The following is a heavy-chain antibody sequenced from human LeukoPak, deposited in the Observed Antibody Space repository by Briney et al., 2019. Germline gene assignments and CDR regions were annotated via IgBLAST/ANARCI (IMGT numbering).Heavy chain of an antibody. D-gene: IGHD3-10*01. J-gene: IGHJ5*02. Sequence: TSETLSLTCTVSGXSVSSGSYYWSWIRQPPGKGLEWIGHISYSGSTNYNPSLKSRVTISLDTSKNQLSLKLSSVTAADTAVSYCARGGTSGSSWFDPWGQGTLVTVSS. CDR2: ISYSGST. CDR1: GXSVSSGSYY. V-gene: IGHV4-61*01. CDR3: ARGGTSGSSWFDP.